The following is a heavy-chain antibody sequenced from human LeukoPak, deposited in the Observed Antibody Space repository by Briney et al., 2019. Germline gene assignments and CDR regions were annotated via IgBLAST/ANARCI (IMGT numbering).Heavy chain of an antibody. J-gene: IGHJ4*02. D-gene: IGHD6-13*01. CDR2: ISWDGGST. CDR3: AKDIRGSTSWYGLDY. CDR1: GFTFDDYA. Sequence: GGSLRLSSAASGFTFDDYAIHWVRQAPGKGLEWVSLISWDGGSTHYADSVKGRFTISRDNSKNSLYLQMNSLRAEDTALYYCAKDIRGSTSWYGLDYWGQGTLVTVSS. V-gene: IGHV3-43D*03.